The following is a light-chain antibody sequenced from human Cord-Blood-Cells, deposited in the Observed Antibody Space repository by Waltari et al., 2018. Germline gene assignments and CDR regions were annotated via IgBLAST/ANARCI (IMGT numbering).Light chain of an antibody. CDR3: SSYTSSSTLV. Sequence: QSALTQPASVSGSPGQSITISCPGTSSDVGGSNYVSWYQQPPGKAPKLMIYEVSNRPSGVSNRFSGSKSGNTASLTISGLQAEDEADYYCSSYTSSSTLVFGTGTKVTVL. V-gene: IGLV2-14*01. CDR2: EVS. CDR1: SSDVGGSNY. J-gene: IGLJ1*01.